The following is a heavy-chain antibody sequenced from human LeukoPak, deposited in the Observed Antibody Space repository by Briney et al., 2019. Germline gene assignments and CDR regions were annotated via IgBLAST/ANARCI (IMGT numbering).Heavy chain of an antibody. J-gene: IGHJ4*02. V-gene: IGHV3-53*01. CDR2: IYSAGNT. Sequence: RGSLRLSCTVSGFTVSSNSMSWVRQAPGKGLECVSFIYSAGNTHYSDSVKGRFTISIDNSKNTLYLQMNSLRAEDTAVYYCARRAGAYTHPYDYWGQGTLVTVSS. D-gene: IGHD3-16*01. CDR1: GFTVSSNS. CDR3: ARRAGAYTHPYDY.